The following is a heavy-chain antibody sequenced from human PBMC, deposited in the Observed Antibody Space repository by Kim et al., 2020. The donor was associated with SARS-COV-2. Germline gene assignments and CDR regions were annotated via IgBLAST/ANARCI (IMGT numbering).Heavy chain of an antibody. D-gene: IGHD6-19*01. CDR3: ATSETVAGGHYGMDV. CDR2: ISNSGGTT. CDR1: GFTFSGYA. V-gene: IGHV3-23*01. J-gene: IGHJ6*02. Sequence: GGSLRLSCAASGFTFSGYAMNWVRQAPGKGLEWVSGISNSGGTTYYADSVKGRCTISRDNSKNTLYLQMNSLRAEDTAVYYCATSETVAGGHYGMDVWGQGTTGTVSS.